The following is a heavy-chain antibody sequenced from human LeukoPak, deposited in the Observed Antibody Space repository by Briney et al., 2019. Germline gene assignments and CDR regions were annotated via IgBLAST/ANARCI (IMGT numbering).Heavy chain of an antibody. CDR2: IYYSGST. J-gene: IGHJ3*02. D-gene: IGHD1-26*01. CDR3: ATPYSGGYHGLDI. Sequence: KASETLSLTCTVSGGSISSSTYYWGWIRQPPGKGLEWIGSIYYSGSTYYNPSLKSRVTMSVDTSKNQFSLKLNSVTAADTAVYYCATPYSGGYHGLDIWGQGTMVTVSS. V-gene: IGHV4-39*01. CDR1: GGSISSSTYY.